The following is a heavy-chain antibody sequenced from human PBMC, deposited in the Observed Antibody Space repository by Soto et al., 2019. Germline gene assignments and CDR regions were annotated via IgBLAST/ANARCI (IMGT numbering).Heavy chain of an antibody. D-gene: IGHD2-2*01. CDR3: ARATLPRYCSSTSCQRRFNWFDP. Sequence: SETLSLTCTVSGDSISTFYWGWMRQSPGKELEWIGYVYYTGSTNYNPSLKSRVTISVDRSKNQFSLKLTSANAADTAVYYCARATLPRYCSSTSCQRRFNWFDPWGQGTLVTVSS. J-gene: IGHJ5*02. CDR1: GDSISTFY. V-gene: IGHV4-59*01. CDR2: VYYTGST.